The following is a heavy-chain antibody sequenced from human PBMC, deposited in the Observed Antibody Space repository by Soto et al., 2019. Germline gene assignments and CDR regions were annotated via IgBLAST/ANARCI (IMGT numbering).Heavy chain of an antibody. CDR1: GFSLTTRGVG. CDR2: IYWDDDK. Sequence: QITLKESGPTLVKPTQTLTLTCTFSGFSLTTRGVGVGWIRQPPGKALECLALIYWDDDKRYSPSLQSRLSIPNNTAKNQRAQHTTNVDPLDTPTSYCPHITNYYQSVSFDPWGQGTLVSVSS. D-gene: IGHD3-22*01. V-gene: IGHV2-5*02. J-gene: IGHJ5*02. CDR3: PHITNYYQSVSFDP.